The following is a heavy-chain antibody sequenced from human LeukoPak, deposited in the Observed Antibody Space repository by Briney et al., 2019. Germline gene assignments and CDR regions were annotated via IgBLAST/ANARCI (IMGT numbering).Heavy chain of an antibody. CDR2: IIPIFGTA. D-gene: IGHD4-17*01. V-gene: IGHV1-69*06. CDR3: AREGGYDYGEDYYYGMDV. CDR1: GGTFSSYA. J-gene: IGHJ6*04. Sequence: SVKLSCKASGGTFSSYAISWVRQAPGKGLEWMGGIIPIFGTANYAQKFQGRVTITADKSTSTAYMELSSLRSEDTAVYYCAREGGYDYGEDYYYGMDVWGKGTTVTVSS.